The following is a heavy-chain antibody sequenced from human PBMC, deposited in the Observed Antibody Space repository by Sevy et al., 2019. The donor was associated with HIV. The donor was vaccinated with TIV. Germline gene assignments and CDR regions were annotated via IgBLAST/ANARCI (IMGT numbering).Heavy chain of an antibody. V-gene: IGHV3-30*02. CDR2: IRSRGDNQ. CDR1: GFTFSNYD. CDR3: SRESIDYNIPFEY. J-gene: IGHJ4*02. Sequence: GGSLRLSCAASGFTFSNYDMHWVRQTPGKGLEWVALIRSRGDNQYYADSVKGRFTVSRDNSKNTLYLLMNSLRGEDTAVYDCSRESIDYNIPFEYWGQGTLVTVSS. D-gene: IGHD1-20*01.